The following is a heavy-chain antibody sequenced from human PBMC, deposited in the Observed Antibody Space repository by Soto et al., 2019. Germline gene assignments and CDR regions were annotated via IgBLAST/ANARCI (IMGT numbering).Heavy chain of an antibody. CDR1: GYTFTNFG. V-gene: IGHV1-18*01. J-gene: IGHJ4*02. CDR3: GRGGTPIDY. Sequence: QVQLVQSGAEVKKPGASVKVSCKASGYTFTNFGIRWVRQAPGQGLEWMGWISAYNGNTNYAHKVQGRVNMTTDTSRSKAYMEGGDLRFDGPAVYYCGRGGTPIDYWGQGTLVTVSS. CDR2: ISAYNGNT. D-gene: IGHD3-16*01.